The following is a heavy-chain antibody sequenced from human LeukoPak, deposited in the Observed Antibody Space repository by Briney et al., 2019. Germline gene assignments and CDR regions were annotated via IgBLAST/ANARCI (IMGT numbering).Heavy chain of an antibody. CDR2: INHSGST. D-gene: IGHD3-3*01. Sequence: SETLSLTCAVYGGSFSGYYWSWIRQPPGKGLEWIGEINHSGSTYYNPSLKSRVTISVDRSKNQFSLKLSSVTAADTAVYYCARGSADFWSGYYKGMWFDPWGQGTLVTVSS. V-gene: IGHV4-34*01. J-gene: IGHJ5*02. CDR1: GGSFSGYY. CDR3: ARGSADFWSGYYKGMWFDP.